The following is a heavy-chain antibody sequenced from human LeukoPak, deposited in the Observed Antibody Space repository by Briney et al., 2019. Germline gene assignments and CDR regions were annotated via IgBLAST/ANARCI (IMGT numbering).Heavy chain of an antibody. J-gene: IGHJ5*02. CDR2: IYTSGST. D-gene: IGHD4-17*01. CDR3: ARGPLTMTRGFDP. Sequence: PSETLSLTCTVSGYSISSGYYWSWIRQPAGKGLEWIGRIYTSGSTNYNPSLKTRVTMSVDTSKNQFSLKLSSVTAADTAVYYCARGPLTMTRGFDPWGQGTLVTVSS. V-gene: IGHV4-4*07. CDR1: GYSISSGYY.